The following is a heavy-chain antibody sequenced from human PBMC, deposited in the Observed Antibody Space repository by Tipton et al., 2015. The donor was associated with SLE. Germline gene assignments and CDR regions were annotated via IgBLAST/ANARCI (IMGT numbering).Heavy chain of an antibody. V-gene: IGHV3-9*01. D-gene: IGHD5-24*01. CDR2: ISWNSGSI. CDR1: GFTFDDYS. J-gene: IGHJ4*02. CDR3: AKDIGQMATSYFDY. Sequence: SLRLSCAVSGFTFDDYSMHWVRQAPGKGLEWVSGISWNSGSIGYADSVKGRFTISRDNAKNSLYLQMNSLRAEDTALYYCAKDIGQMATSYFDYWGQGTLVTVSS.